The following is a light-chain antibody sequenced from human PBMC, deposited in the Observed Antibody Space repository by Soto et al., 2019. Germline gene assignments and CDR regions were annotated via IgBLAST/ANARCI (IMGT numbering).Light chain of an antibody. CDR2: EAS. J-gene: IGKJ4*01. CDR3: QQHINWPLT. Sequence: EIVLTQSPATLSLSPGERATLSCRASQTVSSSLAWYQQKPGQAPRLLIYEASNRATGIPARFSGRGSGADFTLTISSLEPEDFALYYCQQHINWPLTFGGGTKVDIK. V-gene: IGKV3-11*01. CDR1: QTVSSS.